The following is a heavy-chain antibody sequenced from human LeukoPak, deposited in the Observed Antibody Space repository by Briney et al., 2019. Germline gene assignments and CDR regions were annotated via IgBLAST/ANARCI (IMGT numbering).Heavy chain of an antibody. V-gene: IGHV3-33*01. CDR2: IWYDGSNK. J-gene: IGHJ6*02. CDR1: GFTFSSYG. Sequence: RAGRSLRLSCAASGFTFSSYGMHWVRQAPGKGLEGVAVIWYDGSNKYYADSVKGRFTISRDNSKNTLYLRMNSLRAEDTAGYYCARGGRDGYKPDYYGRDVWGQGTTVTVSS. CDR3: ARGGRDGYKPDYYGRDV. D-gene: IGHD5-24*01.